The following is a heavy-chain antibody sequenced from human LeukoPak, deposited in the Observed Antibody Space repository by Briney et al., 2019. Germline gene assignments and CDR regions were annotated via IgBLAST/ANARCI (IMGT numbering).Heavy chain of an antibody. Sequence: GGSLRLSCAASGFTFSSYSMNWVRQAPGKGLEWVSSISSSSSYIYYADSVKGRFTISRDNAKNSLYLQMNSLRAEDTAVYYCARVGGRRKAADYWGQGTLVTVSS. CDR2: ISSSSSYI. D-gene: IGHD2-15*01. CDR1: GFTFSSYS. CDR3: ARVGGRRKAADY. V-gene: IGHV3-21*01. J-gene: IGHJ4*02.